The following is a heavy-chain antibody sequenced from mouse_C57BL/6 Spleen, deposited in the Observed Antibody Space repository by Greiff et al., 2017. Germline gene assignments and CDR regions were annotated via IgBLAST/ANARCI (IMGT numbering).Heavy chain of an antibody. D-gene: IGHD1-1*01. CDR2: ISSGSSTI. V-gene: IGHV5-17*01. CDR1: GFTFSDYG. CDR3: ARSRLRYAMDY. Sequence: EVMLVESGGGLVKPGGSLKLSCAASGFTFSDYGMHWVRQAPETGLEWVAYISSGSSTIYYADTVKGRFTISRDNAKNTLFLQMTSLRSEDTAMYYCARSRLRYAMDYWGQGTSVTVSS. J-gene: IGHJ4*01.